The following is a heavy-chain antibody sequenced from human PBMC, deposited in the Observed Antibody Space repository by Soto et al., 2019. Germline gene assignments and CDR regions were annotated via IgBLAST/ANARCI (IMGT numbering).Heavy chain of an antibody. J-gene: IGHJ4*02. D-gene: IGHD5-18*01. CDR2: ICYSGST. Sequence: SETLSLTCTVSGGSISSGDYYWSWIRQPPGKGLEWIGYICYSGSTYYNPSLKSRVTISVDTSKNQFPLKLSSVTAADTAVYYCASNSYGYTFYDYWAQGTLVPVS. V-gene: IGHV4-30-4*01. CDR3: ASNSYGYTFYDY. CDR1: GGSISSGDYY.